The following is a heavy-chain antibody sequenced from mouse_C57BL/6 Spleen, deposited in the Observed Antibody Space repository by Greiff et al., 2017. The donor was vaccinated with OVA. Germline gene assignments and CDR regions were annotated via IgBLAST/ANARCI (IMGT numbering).Heavy chain of an antibody. CDR3: ARGGYGSSPAWFAY. D-gene: IGHD1-1*01. J-gene: IGHJ3*01. Sequence: VQLQQSGAELVRPGSSVKLSCKASGYTFTSYWMDWVKQRPGQGLEWIGNIYPSDSETHYNQKFKDKATLTVDKSSSTAYMQLSSLTSEDSAVYYCARGGYGSSPAWFAYWGQGTLVTVSA. CDR1: GYTFTSYW. CDR2: IYPSDSET. V-gene: IGHV1-61*01.